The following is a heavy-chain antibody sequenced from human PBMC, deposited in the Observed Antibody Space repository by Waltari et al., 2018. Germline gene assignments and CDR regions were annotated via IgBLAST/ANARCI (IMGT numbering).Heavy chain of an antibody. Sequence: QVQLVQSGAEVKKPGASVKVSCKTSGFTFSDYYMHWVRQAPGQGLEWMGWINPNTGGTNYAQKFKGRVTMTRDTSISTAYMELNRLRSDDTAVYFCARQLDGFDVWGQGTMVTVSS. V-gene: IGHV1-2*02. D-gene: IGHD2-2*01. CDR2: INPNTGGT. CDR1: GFTFSDYY. J-gene: IGHJ3*01. CDR3: ARQLDGFDV.